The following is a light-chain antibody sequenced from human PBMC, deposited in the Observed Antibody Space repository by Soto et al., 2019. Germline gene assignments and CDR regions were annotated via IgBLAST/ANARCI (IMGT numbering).Light chain of an antibody. Sequence: EIVLTQSPATLSLSPGERATLSCRASQGVSSYLTWYQQRPGQAPRLLIFDTSNRATGTPARFSGSGSGTDFTLTISSLEPEDFAVYYCQQRSNWTWTFGQGTKVDIK. CDR1: QGVSSY. V-gene: IGKV3-11*01. CDR2: DTS. CDR3: QQRSNWTWT. J-gene: IGKJ1*01.